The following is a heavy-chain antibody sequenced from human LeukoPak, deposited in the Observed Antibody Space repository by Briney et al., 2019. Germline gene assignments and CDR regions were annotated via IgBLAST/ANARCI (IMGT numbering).Heavy chain of an antibody. D-gene: IGHD1-26*01. V-gene: IGHV1-69*05. CDR2: VIPILGTT. J-gene: IGHJ4*02. Sequence: SVKVSCKASRTTFSRSAISWVRQAPGQSLEWMGGVIPILGTTNYAQKFQDRVSITTDESTSTAYMEVSSLRSVDTAVYYCARDDGSATLGFDSWGQGVLVTVSS. CDR1: RTTFSRSA. CDR3: ARDDGSATLGFDS.